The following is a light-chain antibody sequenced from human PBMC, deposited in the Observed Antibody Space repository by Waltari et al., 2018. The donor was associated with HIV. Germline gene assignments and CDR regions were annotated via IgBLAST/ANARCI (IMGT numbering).Light chain of an antibody. J-gene: IGLJ3*02. V-gene: IGLV1-40*01. Sequence: QSVLTQPPSVSGAPGQRVTISCTGSSSNIGAGYDVHWYQQLPGTAPKLLIYGNSNRPSGVPDRFSGSKSATSASLAITGLQAEDEADYYCQSYDSSLRGRVFGGVTKLTVL. CDR3: QSYDSSLRGRV. CDR2: GNS. CDR1: SSNIGAGYD.